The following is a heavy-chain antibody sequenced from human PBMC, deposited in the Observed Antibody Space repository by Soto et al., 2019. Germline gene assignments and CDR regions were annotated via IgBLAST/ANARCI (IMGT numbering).Heavy chain of an antibody. CDR1: GYPFPGYY. Sequence: ASVKVSCKASGYPFPGYYIHWVRRAPGQGLEWMGTINPSGGNTNYAQKFQGRVTMTRDTSTSTVYMVLRSLTSEDTAVYYCARDHSISSSGAWWLDPWGQGTLVTVSS. V-gene: IGHV1-46*01. D-gene: IGHD6-13*01. CDR2: INPSGGNT. CDR3: ARDHSISSSGAWWLDP. J-gene: IGHJ5*02.